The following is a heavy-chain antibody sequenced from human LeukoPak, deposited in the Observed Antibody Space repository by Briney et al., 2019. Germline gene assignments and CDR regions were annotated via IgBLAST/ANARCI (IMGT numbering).Heavy chain of an antibody. V-gene: IGHV4-59*01. CDR2: IYYSGST. CDR3: ARMGSYCSGGSCYVWFDP. D-gene: IGHD2-15*01. Sequence: SETLSLTCTVSGGSISSYYWSWIRQPPGKGLEWIGYIYYSGSTNYNPSLKSRVTISVDTSKNQFSLKLSSATAADTAVYYCARMGSYCSGGSCYVWFDPWGQGTLVTVSS. CDR1: GGSISSYY. J-gene: IGHJ5*02.